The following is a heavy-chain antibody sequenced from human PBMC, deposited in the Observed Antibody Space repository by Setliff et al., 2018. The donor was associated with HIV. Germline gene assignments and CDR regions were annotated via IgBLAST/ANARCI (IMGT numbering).Heavy chain of an antibody. J-gene: IGHJ4*02. Sequence: PSETLSLTCTVSGGSISSSSSFWGWIRQPPGKGLEWIGSIYYSGSTYYNPSLQSRVTISVDTSKNQFSLKLSSVTAEDTAVYYCAKEAIYVGYVDYWGQGTLVTVSS. CDR3: AKEAIYVGYVDY. D-gene: IGHD3-16*01. V-gene: IGHV4-39*07. CDR1: GGSISSSSSF. CDR2: IYYSGST.